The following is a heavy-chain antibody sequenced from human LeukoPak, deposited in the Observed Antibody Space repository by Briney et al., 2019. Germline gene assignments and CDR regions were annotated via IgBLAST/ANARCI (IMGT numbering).Heavy chain of an antibody. J-gene: IGHJ4*02. CDR2: VIPIFGTA. CDR1: GGTFSNYA. Sequence: ASVKVSCKASGGTFSNYAISWVRQAPGQGLEWMGGVIPIFGTANYAQKFQGRVTITTDESTSTAYMEMSSLRSEDTAVYYCARLRSSSSGVDYWGQGTLVTVSS. V-gene: IGHV1-69*05. D-gene: IGHD6-6*01. CDR3: ARLRSSSSGVDY.